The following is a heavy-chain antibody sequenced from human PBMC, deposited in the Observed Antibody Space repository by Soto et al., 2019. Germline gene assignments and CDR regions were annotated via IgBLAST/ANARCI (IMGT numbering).Heavy chain of an antibody. D-gene: IGHD4-17*01. V-gene: IGHV1-18*01. CDR3: ARGRYGDY. CDR1: GYIFTSYG. CDR2: ISAHNGNT. J-gene: IGHJ4*02. Sequence: QAHLVQSGPEVKKPGASVKVSCKGSGYIFTSYGSAWVRQAPGQGLEWMGWISAHNGNTEYAQKFQGRVTVTRDTSTSTAYLALKSLRSDDTALYYCARGRYGDYWGQGALVTVSS.